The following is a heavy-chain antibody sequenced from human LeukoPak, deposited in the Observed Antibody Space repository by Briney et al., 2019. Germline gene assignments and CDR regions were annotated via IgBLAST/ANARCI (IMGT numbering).Heavy chain of an antibody. CDR3: TRGYSTRHFPFDS. Sequence: GGSLRLSCAASGFTFNTFSMNWVRQAPGKGLEWVSYISSSSSAIYYADSVKGRFTISRDNAKNSLYLEMGSLRLEDTAFYYCTRGYSTRHFPFDSWGQGTLVTVSS. V-gene: IGHV3-48*04. CDR2: ISSSSSAI. CDR1: GFTFNTFS. J-gene: IGHJ4*02. D-gene: IGHD6-13*01.